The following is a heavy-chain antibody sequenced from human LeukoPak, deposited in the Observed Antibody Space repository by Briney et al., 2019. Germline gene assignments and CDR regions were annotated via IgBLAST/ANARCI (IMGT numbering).Heavy chain of an antibody. V-gene: IGHV4-61*02. J-gene: IGHJ6*03. Sequence: PSQTLPLTCTVSGGSISSGSYYWSWIRQPAGKGLEWIGRIYTSGSTNYNPSLKSRVTISVDTSKNQFSLKLSSVTAADTAVYYCARAQNRYMDVWGKGTTVTVSS. CDR1: GGSISSGSYY. CDR2: IYTSGST. CDR3: ARAQNRYMDV.